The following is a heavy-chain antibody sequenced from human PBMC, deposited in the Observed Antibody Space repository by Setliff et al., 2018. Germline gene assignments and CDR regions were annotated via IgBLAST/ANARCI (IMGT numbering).Heavy chain of an antibody. Sequence: SETLSLTCNVSGVSITTFYWTWIRQPPGKGLEWIGFITYSGSANYHPSLKSRVTVSLDTSKNQFSLKLSSVTAADTAVYYCARVDDVGSGYENWIDPWGRGTLVTVSS. V-gene: IGHV4-59*12. D-gene: IGHD3-22*01. CDR2: ITYSGSA. J-gene: IGHJ5*02. CDR1: GVSITTFY. CDR3: ARVDDVGSGYENWIDP.